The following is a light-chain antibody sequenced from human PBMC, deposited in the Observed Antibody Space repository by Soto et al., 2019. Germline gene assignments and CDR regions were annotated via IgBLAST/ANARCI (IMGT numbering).Light chain of an antibody. J-gene: IGKJ1*01. CDR1: QDISNY. CDR3: QKYNSAPWT. V-gene: IGKV1-27*01. Sequence: DIQMTQSPSSLSASVGDRVTITCRASQDISNYLAWYQQKPGKVPKLLIYAASTLQSGVPSRFSGSGSGTAFTLTISSLQPEDVATYYCQKYNSAPWTFGQGTKVEIK. CDR2: AAS.